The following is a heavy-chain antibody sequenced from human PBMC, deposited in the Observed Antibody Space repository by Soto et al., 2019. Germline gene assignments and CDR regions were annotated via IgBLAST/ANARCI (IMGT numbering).Heavy chain of an antibody. CDR3: ARGSGFYSNYGY. V-gene: IGHV4-34*01. J-gene: IGHJ4*02. D-gene: IGHD4-4*01. CDR1: GGSFSGYY. Sequence: PSETLSLTCAVYGGSFSGYYWSWIRQPPGKGLEWIGEINHSGGTNYNPSLKSRVTISVDTSKNQFSLKLSSVTAADTAVYYCARGSGFYSNYGYWGPGTLVTVSS. CDR2: INHSGGT.